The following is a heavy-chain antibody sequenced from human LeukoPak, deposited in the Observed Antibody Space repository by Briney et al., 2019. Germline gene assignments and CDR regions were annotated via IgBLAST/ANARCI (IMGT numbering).Heavy chain of an antibody. Sequence: SETLSLTCTVSGGSISSGDYYWSWIRQPPGKGLEWIGYIYYSGSTYYNPSLKSRVTISVDTSKNQFSLKLSSVTAADTAVYYCARDRIPRFDRRGMDVWGKGTTVTVSS. D-gene: IGHD3-16*01. CDR1: GGSISSGDYY. J-gene: IGHJ6*04. CDR3: ARDRIPRFDRRGMDV. V-gene: IGHV4-30-4*01. CDR2: IYYSGST.